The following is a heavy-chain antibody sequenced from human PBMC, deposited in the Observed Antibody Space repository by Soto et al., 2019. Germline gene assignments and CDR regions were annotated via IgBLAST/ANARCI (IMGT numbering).Heavy chain of an antibody. CDR2: ISWNSGSI. J-gene: IGHJ4*02. D-gene: IGHD4-17*01. CDR3: AKDLFDYGDYNGFDY. Sequence: GGSLRLSCAASGFTFDDYAMHWVRQAPGKGLEWVSGISWNSGSIGYADSVKGRFTISRDNAKNSLYLQMNSLRAEDTALYYCAKDLFDYGDYNGFDYWGQGTLVTVSS. V-gene: IGHV3-9*01. CDR1: GFTFDDYA.